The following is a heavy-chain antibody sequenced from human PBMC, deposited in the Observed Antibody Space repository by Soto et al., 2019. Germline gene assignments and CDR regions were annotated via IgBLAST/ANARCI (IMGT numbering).Heavy chain of an antibody. Sequence: LQESGPGLVKPSETLSLTCSVSGGSMTNYYWNWIRQPPGKALEWIGFVYYSGNTDYNPSLRSRVTMAIDTSKNQVSLKLRSVTAADTAVYYCARGQYLPHDVFNLWGQGTLVTVSS. V-gene: IGHV4-59*08. J-gene: IGHJ3*01. CDR1: GGSMTNYY. CDR2: VYYSGNT. D-gene: IGHD2-2*01. CDR3: ARGQYLPHDVFNL.